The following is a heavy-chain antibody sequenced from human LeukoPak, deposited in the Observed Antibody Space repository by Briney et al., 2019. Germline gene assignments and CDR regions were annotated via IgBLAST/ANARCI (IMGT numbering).Heavy chain of an antibody. Sequence: GGSLRLSCAASGFTFSSYSMNWVRQAPGKGLEWVSSISSSSSYIYYADSVKGRFTISRDNAKNSLYLQMNSLRAEDTAVYYCAGGTSQITIFGVVIFYFDSWGQGTLVTVSS. V-gene: IGHV3-21*01. CDR1: GFTFSSYS. D-gene: IGHD3-3*01. CDR2: ISSSSSYI. CDR3: AGGTSQITIFGVVIFYFDS. J-gene: IGHJ4*02.